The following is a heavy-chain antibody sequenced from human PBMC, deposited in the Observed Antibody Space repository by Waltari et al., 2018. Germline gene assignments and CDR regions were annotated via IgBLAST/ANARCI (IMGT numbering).Heavy chain of an antibody. CDR2: MSGNGGRT. Sequence: EVQLLESGGGLVQPGGSLRLSCAASGFTFGTFAMTWVRLAPGKGVECVSGMSGNGGRTSYADSVKGRFTISRDNSKNTLYLLMNSLRADDTAVYYCAKTLYGGADYWGQGTLVTVSS. J-gene: IGHJ4*02. CDR1: GFTFGTFA. V-gene: IGHV3-23*01. CDR3: AKTLYGGADY. D-gene: IGHD4-17*01.